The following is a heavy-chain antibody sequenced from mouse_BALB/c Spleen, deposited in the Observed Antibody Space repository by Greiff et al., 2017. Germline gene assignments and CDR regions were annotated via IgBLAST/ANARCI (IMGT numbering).Heavy chain of an antibody. J-gene: IGHJ4*01. CDR3: ARGYDYDEGYAMDY. Sequence: EVQLVESGAELVKPGASVKLSCTASGFNIKDTYMHWVKQRPEQGLEWIGRIDPANGNTKYDPKFQGKATITADTSSNTAYLQLSSLTSEDTAVYYCARGYDYDEGYAMDYWGQGTSVTVSS. CDR2: IDPANGNT. V-gene: IGHV14-3*02. D-gene: IGHD2-4*01. CDR1: GFNIKDTY.